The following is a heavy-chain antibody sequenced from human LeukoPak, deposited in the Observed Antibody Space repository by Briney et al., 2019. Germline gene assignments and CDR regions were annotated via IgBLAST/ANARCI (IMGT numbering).Heavy chain of an antibody. CDR1: GGSISSSSYY. V-gene: IGHV4-39*07. CDR2: IYYSGST. CDR3: ARDLSIAAAGNADWFDP. J-gene: IGHJ5*02. D-gene: IGHD6-13*01. Sequence: SETLSLTCTVSGGSISSSSYYWGWIRQPPGNGLEWIGSIYYSGSTYYNPSLKSRVTISVDTSKNQFSLKLSSVTAADTAVYYCARDLSIAAAGNADWFDPWGQGTLVTVSS.